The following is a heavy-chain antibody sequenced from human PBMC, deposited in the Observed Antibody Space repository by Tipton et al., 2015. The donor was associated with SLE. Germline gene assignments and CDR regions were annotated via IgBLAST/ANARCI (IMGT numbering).Heavy chain of an antibody. V-gene: IGHV3-21*01. J-gene: IGHJ3*02. CDR3: ARAGLGAFDI. CDR1: GFTVSSNY. CDR2: ISSSSSYI. Sequence: GSLRLSCAASGFTVSSNYMSWVRQAPGKGLEWVSSISSSSSYIYYADSVKGRFTISRDNAKNSLYLQMNSLRAEDTAVYYCARAGLGAFDIWGQGTMVTVSS.